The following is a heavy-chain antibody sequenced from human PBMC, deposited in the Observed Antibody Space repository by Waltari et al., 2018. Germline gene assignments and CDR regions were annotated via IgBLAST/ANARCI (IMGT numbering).Heavy chain of an antibody. CDR2: IYPGDSDT. CDR3: ARPSYCTNGVCHRLDY. V-gene: IGHV5-51*01. D-gene: IGHD2-8*01. J-gene: IGHJ4*02. Sequence: EVQLVQSGAEVKKPGESLKISCKGSGYSFTSYWIGWVRQMPGKGLEWMGIIYPGDSDTRYSPSFQGQVTISADKSISTAYLQWSSLKASDTAMYYCARPSYCTNGVCHRLDYWGQGTLVTVSS. CDR1: GYSFTSYW.